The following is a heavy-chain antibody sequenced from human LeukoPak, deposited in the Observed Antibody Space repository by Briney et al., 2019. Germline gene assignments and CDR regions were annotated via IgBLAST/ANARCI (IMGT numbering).Heavy chain of an antibody. J-gene: IGHJ1*01. Sequence: ASVKVSCKASGYTFTGYYMHWVRQAPGQGLEWMGWINPNSGGTIYAQKFQGRVTMTRDTSISTAYMELSRLRSDDTAAHYCARVLLPSRITMVPQIQHWGQGTLVTVSS. CDR3: ARVLLPSRITMVPQIQH. CDR2: INPNSGGT. V-gene: IGHV1-2*02. D-gene: IGHD3-10*01. CDR1: GYTFTGYY.